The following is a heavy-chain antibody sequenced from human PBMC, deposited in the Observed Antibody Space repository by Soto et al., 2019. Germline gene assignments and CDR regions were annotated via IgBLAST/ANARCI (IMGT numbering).Heavy chain of an antibody. CDR3: ARGLSTSFNAPWYFQR. J-gene: IGHJ1*01. D-gene: IGHD2-2*01. CDR2: IYNRGGT. V-gene: IGHV4-30-4*01. CDR1: GGSIRSGDYY. Sequence: QVQLQESGPGLVKPSQTLSLTCTVSGGSIRSGDYYWSWTRQPPGKGLEWIGYIYNRGGTYYNPSLKSRLTISVDTSKHHLSLKLRSVTAADTAVYYCARGLSTSFNAPWYFQRWGQCTLVTVSS.